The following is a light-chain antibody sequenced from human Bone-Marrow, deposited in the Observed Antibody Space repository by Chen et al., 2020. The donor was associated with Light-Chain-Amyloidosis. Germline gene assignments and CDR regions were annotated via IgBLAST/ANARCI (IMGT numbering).Light chain of an antibody. CDR1: SGSIATDY. J-gene: IGLJ3*02. V-gene: IGLV6-57*03. Sequence: NFMLTQPHSVSESPGKTVIISCTRSSGSIATDYVQWYQQHPGSAPTTVIYEDDKRPSGVPDWCAGYIDRSSNAASLRSWVLETEDDADYYGQSEQGGRQGVSGGGTTRSVL. CDR2: EDD. CDR3: QSEQGGRQGV.